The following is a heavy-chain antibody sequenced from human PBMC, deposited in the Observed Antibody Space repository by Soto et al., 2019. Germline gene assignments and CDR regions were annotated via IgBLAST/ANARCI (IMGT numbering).Heavy chain of an antibody. CDR1: GFTFRGYG. Sequence: GGSQRVSCAAAGFTFRGYGRHWVRQAPGKGLEWVSYISSSSSTIYYADSVKGRFTISRDNAKNSLYLQMNSLRAEDTAVYYCASLVLLWFGELSPDDYWGQGTLVTVSS. D-gene: IGHD3-10*01. V-gene: IGHV3-48*01. J-gene: IGHJ4*02. CDR2: ISSSSSTI. CDR3: ASLVLLWFGELSPDDY.